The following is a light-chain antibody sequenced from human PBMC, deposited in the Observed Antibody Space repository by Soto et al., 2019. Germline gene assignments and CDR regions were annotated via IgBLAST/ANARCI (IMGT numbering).Light chain of an antibody. CDR3: QQYNYRIT. CDR1: QSISSN. J-gene: IGKJ5*01. V-gene: IGKV3-15*01. Sequence: EMVMTQSPATLSVSPGERATLSCRASQSISSNLAWYQQKPGQAPRLLIYGASSRATGIPARFSGSGSGTEFTLTISSLQSEDFAVYYCQQYNYRITFGQGTRLEIK. CDR2: GAS.